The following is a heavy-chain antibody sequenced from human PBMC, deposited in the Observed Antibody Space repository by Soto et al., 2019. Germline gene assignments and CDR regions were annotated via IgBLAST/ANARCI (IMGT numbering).Heavy chain of an antibody. CDR3: ARAGRTYHDTGYYFDY. J-gene: IGHJ4*02. D-gene: IGHD1-7*01. Sequence: PSEALCLRYTVSVGSISGGNGCSGVRQPPWKGLEWIGEIYHSGRTNYNASLKSRLTMSVDTSKNQFSLKLSSVTAADTAVYYCARAGRTYHDTGYYFDYWGQGTLVTVSS. CDR2: IYHSGRT. V-gene: IGHV4-4*02. CDR1: VGSISGGNG.